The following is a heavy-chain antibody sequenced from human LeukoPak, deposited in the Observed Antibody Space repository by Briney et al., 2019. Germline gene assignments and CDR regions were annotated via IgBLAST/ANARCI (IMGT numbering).Heavy chain of an antibody. CDR1: GGSITYYY. CDR2: IYYSGST. CDR3: ARNYGDYERYFDY. Sequence: PSETLSLTCTVSGGSITYYYWSRIRQPPGKGLEWIGYIYYSGSTNYNPSLKSRVTISVDTSKNQFSLKLSSVTAADTAVYYCARNYGDYERYFDYWGQGTLVTVSS. J-gene: IGHJ4*02. D-gene: IGHD4-17*01. V-gene: IGHV4-59*01.